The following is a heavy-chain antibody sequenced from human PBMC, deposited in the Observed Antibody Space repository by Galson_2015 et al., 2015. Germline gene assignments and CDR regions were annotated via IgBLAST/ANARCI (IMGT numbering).Heavy chain of an antibody. CDR1: GDSVSSNSAA. CDR2: TYYRSKWYN. D-gene: IGHD3-10*01. V-gene: IGHV6-1*01. CDR3: ARGSGRYAMGV. Sequence: CAISGDSVSSNSAAWNWIRHSPSRGLEWLGGTYYRSKWYNDYAVSVRSRITINPDTSKNQFSLQLRSVTPDDTAVYYCARGSGRYAMGVWGQGTTVTVSS. J-gene: IGHJ6*02.